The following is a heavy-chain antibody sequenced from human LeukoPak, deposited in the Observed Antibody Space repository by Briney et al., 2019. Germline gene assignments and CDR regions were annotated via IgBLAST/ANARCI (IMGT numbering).Heavy chain of an antibody. D-gene: IGHD4-23*01. CDR1: GFTFSIYA. J-gene: IGHJ4*02. CDR2: IRSEADDGTL. V-gene: IGHV3-15*01. Sequence: GGSLRLSCAASGFTFSIYAMSWVRQAPGKGLEWVGRIRSEADDGTLDYAALVKGRFTISRDASKNTLYLQMNSLKTEDTAVYYCTTVIMGTPKDDYWGQGTLVTVSS. CDR3: TTVIMGTPKDDY.